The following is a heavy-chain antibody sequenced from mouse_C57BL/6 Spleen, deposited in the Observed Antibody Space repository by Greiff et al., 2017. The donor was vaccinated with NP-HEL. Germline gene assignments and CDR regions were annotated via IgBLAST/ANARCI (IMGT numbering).Heavy chain of an antibody. CDR1: GYAFSSSW. CDR2: VYPGDGDS. CDR3: ARSYYGSSPYYAMDY. D-gene: IGHD1-1*01. Sequence: QVQLQQSGPELVKPGASVKISCKASGYAFSSSWLNWVKQRPGEGLEWIGRVYPGDGDSTYNGKFKGKATLTADKSSSTDYMQLSSLTSEDSAVYFCARSYYGSSPYYAMDYWGQGTSVTVSS. V-gene: IGHV1-82*01. J-gene: IGHJ4*01.